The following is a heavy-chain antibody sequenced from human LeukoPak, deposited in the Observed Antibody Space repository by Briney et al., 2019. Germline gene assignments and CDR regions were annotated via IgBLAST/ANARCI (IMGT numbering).Heavy chain of an antibody. J-gene: IGHJ4*02. V-gene: IGHV3-11*01. D-gene: IGHD2-15*01. CDR2: ISTSGITI. CDR1: GFTFSDYY. CDR3: ARGRFCSGGRCYHDY. Sequence: GSLRLSCAASGFTFSDYYMSWIRQAPGKGLEWVSYISTSGITIYYADSVKGRFTISRDNAKNSLYLQMNSLRAEDTAVYYCARGRFCSGGRCYHDYWGQGTLVTVSS.